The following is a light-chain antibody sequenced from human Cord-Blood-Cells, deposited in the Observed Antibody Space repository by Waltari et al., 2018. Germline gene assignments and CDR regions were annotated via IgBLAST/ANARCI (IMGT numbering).Light chain of an antibody. V-gene: IGLV2-14*01. CDR3: SSYTSSSNVV. CDR1: SSAVGGYNY. J-gene: IGLJ2*01. Sequence: QSALTQPASVSGSPGQSITISCTGTSSAVGGYNYVSWYQQHAGKAPKLMIYEVSNRPSGVSNRFSGSKSGNTASLTISGLQAEDEADYYCSSYTSSSNVVFGGGTKLTVL. CDR2: EVS.